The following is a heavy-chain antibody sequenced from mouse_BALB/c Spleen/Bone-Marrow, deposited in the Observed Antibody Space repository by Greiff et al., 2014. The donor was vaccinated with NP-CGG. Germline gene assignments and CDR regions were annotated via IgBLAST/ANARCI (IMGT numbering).Heavy chain of an antibody. Sequence: VQGVESGAELVRPGASVKLSCKTSGYTFTSYWIHWVQQRSGQGLEWIARIYPGTGSSYYNEKFKGKATLTADKSSSTAYMQLNSLKSEDSAVYFCARTSNPSMDYWGQGTSVTVSS. CDR1: GYTFTSYW. D-gene: IGHD2-5*01. CDR3: ARTSNPSMDY. V-gene: IGHV1S132*01. CDR2: IYPGTGSS. J-gene: IGHJ4*01.